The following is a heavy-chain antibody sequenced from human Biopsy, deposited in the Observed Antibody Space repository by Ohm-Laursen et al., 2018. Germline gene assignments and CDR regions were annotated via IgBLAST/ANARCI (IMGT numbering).Heavy chain of an antibody. J-gene: IGHJ6*02. V-gene: IGHV3-9*01. CDR2: ISWDSGRI. Sequence: SLRLSCTASGFTVNDHAMHWVRQPPGKGLEWVSGISWDSGRIGYADSVKGRFTVSRDNAKKSLYLEMNSLRPEDTAFYYCTKDLIPAGTDVWGQGTTVTVSS. CDR3: TKDLIPAGTDV. D-gene: IGHD2-21*01. CDR1: GFTVNDHA.